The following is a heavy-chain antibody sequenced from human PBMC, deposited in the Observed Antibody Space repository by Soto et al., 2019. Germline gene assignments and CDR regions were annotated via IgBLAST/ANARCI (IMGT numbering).Heavy chain of an antibody. V-gene: IGHV4-31*03. D-gene: IGHD2-21*01. CDR1: GGSISSGGYY. CDR2: IYYSGST. CDR3: ARFAIPRFWFDA. Sequence: SETLSLTCTVSGGSISSGGYYWSWIRQHPGKGLEWIGYIYYSGSTYYNPSLKSRVTISVDTSKNQFSLKLSSVTAADTAVYYCARFAIPRFWFDAWGQGTLATVSS. J-gene: IGHJ5*02.